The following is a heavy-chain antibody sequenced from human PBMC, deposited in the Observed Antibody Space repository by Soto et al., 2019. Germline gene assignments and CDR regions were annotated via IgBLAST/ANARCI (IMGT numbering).Heavy chain of an antibody. CDR3: ARAYYYESSGYEYYFDY. J-gene: IGHJ4*02. Sequence: EVQLVESGGGLVQPGGSLRLSCAASGFSFRSYEMNWVRQAPGKGLEWVSYISSSGDTIYFADSVKGRFNISRDNAKNSLYLQMNNLRAEDKAVYYCARAYYYESSGYEYYFDYWGQGTLVTVSS. V-gene: IGHV3-48*03. CDR1: GFSFRSYE. D-gene: IGHD3-22*01. CDR2: ISSSGDTI.